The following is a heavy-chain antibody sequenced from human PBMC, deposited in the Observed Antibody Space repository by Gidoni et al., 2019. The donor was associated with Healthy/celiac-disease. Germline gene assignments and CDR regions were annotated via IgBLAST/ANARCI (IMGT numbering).Heavy chain of an antibody. CDR1: GGSISSCSYY. Sequence: QVQLQESGPGLVKPSQTLSLTCTVSGGSISSCSYYWSWIRQPAGKGLEWIGRIYTSGSTNYNPSLKSRVTISVDTSKNQFSLKLSSVTAADTAVYYCARSGRYCSGGSCQYNWFDPWGQGTLVTVSS. CDR3: ARSGRYCSGGSCQYNWFDP. J-gene: IGHJ5*02. CDR2: IYTSGST. V-gene: IGHV4-61*02. D-gene: IGHD2-15*01.